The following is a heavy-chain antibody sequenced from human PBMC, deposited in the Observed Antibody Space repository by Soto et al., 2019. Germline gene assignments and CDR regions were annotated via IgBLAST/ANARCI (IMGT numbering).Heavy chain of an antibody. CDR1: GGTFSSYA. Sequence: GASVKVSCKASGGTFSSYAISWVRQAPGQGLEWMGGIIPIFGTANYAQKFQGRVTITADESTSTAYMELSSLRSEDTAVYYCARGGVTMLVSDAFDIWGKGTMVTVSS. CDR2: IIPIFGTA. D-gene: IGHD3-22*01. J-gene: IGHJ3*02. V-gene: IGHV1-69*13. CDR3: ARGGVTMLVSDAFDI.